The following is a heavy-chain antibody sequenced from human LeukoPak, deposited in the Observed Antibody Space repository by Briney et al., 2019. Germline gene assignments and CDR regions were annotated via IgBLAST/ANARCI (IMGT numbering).Heavy chain of an antibody. J-gene: IGHJ6*03. Sequence: GGSLRLSCAAPGFTFNIFWMSWVRQAPGRGLEWVANIKQDGSETYYLDSVKGRFTLSRDNARSSLYLQMTSLRAEDTAVYYCAKDAAASGDYYYYYMDVWGKGTTVTVSS. D-gene: IGHD2-15*01. CDR2: IKQDGSET. CDR1: GFTFNIFW. V-gene: IGHV3-7*01. CDR3: AKDAAASGDYYYYYMDV.